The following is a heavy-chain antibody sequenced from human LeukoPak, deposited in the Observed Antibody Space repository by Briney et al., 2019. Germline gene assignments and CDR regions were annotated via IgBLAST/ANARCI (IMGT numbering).Heavy chain of an antibody. CDR2: ISGDGSTT. Sequence: PGGSLRLSCAASGFTLSSYWMHWVRQAPGKGLVWVSRISGDGSTTSYADSVKGRFTISRDNAKNTLYLQMNSLRVEDTAVYYCARDLTGTSDYWGQGTLVTVSS. J-gene: IGHJ4*02. CDR1: GFTLSSYW. V-gene: IGHV3-74*01. CDR3: ARDLTGTSDY. D-gene: IGHD7-27*01.